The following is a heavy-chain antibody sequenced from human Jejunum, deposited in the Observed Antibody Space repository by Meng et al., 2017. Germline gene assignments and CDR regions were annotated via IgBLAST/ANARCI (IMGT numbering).Heavy chain of an antibody. J-gene: IGHJ5*02. CDR2: INPDGGDT. CDR3: ARAAVGWYNWFDP. D-gene: IGHD6-19*01. Sequence: QDEPVQAWAEVKKPGAAVKVSCKASGYTFIGYYMHWVRQAPGQGLESMGWINPDGGDTNYAQKFQGRVTVTRDTSINTVYMELRRLTSDDTAVYYCARAAVGWYNWFDPWGQGTLVTVSS. CDR1: GYTFIGYY. V-gene: IGHV1-2*02.